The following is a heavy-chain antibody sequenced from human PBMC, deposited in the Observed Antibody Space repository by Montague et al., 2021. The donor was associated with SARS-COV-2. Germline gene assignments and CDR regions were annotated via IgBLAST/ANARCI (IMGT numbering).Heavy chain of an antibody. V-gene: IGHV4-38-2*02. CDR2: MWHGGST. D-gene: IGHD2-8*01. Sequence: SETLSLTCTVSGYSITHAYYWGWIRQPPGKGLEWIGNMWHGGSTYYNPSLKSRVTISVDTSNNQFSLELTSVTAADTAVYYCARTSQYCTPTNCYLSYAMDVWGQGTPVTVSS. J-gene: IGHJ6*02. CDR3: ARTSQYCTPTNCYLSYAMDV. CDR1: GYSITHAYY.